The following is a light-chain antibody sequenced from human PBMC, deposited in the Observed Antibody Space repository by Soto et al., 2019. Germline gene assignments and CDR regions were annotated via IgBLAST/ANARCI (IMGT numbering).Light chain of an antibody. CDR1: HIVDTS. V-gene: IGKV1-39*01. J-gene: IGKJ4*01. CDR2: AAS. CDR3: QQSYAPVRT. Sequence: DIQMTQSPSSLSAAVRDRFTDTCRTSHIVDTSLNCYQQKPGKAPRILIYAASRLPSGVPARFSGSGVETDFTLTITSLQPEDFTIYYCQQSYAPVRTFGGGTKVDIK.